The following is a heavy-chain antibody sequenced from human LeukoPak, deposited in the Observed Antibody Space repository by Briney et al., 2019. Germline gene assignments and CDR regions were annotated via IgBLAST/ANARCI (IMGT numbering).Heavy chain of an antibody. D-gene: IGHD2-15*01. Sequence: GGSLRLSCAASGFTFSSYLMSWVRQAPGKGLEWVANLKPNGGDKYYVDSVKGRFTISRDNAKNSLYLQMNSLRAEDTAVYYCARVDCTGGSCFSGFDCWGQGTLLTVSS. CDR3: ARVDCTGGSCFSGFDC. J-gene: IGHJ4*02. CDR1: GFTFSSYL. V-gene: IGHV3-7*01. CDR2: LKPNGGDK.